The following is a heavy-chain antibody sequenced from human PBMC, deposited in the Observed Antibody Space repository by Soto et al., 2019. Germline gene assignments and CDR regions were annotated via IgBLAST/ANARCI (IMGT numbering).Heavy chain of an antibody. CDR3: ARDQITMIVVVSDAFDI. CDR2: LSYDGSHK. V-gene: IGHV3-30*04. CDR1: GFTFSSYA. J-gene: IGHJ3*02. D-gene: IGHD3-22*01. Sequence: QVQLVESGGGVAQAGRSLRLSCAASGFTFSSYAMHWVRQAPGKGLEWVAGLSYDGSHKYADSVKGRFTISRDNSKNTVYLQMNSLRPEDTAVYYCARDQITMIVVVSDAFDIWGQGTMVTVSS.